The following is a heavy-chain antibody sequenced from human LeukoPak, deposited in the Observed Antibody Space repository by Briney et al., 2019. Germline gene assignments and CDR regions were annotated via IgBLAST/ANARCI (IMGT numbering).Heavy chain of an antibody. CDR2: IFYSGST. V-gene: IGHV4-39*01. J-gene: IGHJ4*02. CDR3: ARLWFGAYYFDY. CDR1: GGSISSSSYY. Sequence: SETLSLTCTVSGGSISSSSYYWGWIRQPPGKGLEWIGNIFYSGSTYYNPSLKSRVTISVDTSKNQFSLKLNSVTAADTAVYYCARLWFGAYYFDYWGQGTLVTVSS. D-gene: IGHD3-10*01.